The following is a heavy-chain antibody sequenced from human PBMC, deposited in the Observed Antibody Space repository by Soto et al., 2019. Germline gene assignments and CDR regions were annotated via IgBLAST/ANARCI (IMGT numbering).Heavy chain of an antibody. D-gene: IGHD4-17*01. CDR1: GGSISSGGYS. Sequence: QLQLQESGSGLVKPSQTLSLTCAVSGGSISSGGYSCNWIRQPPGKGLEWIGYIYHSGSTYYNPSLKSRVTISVARSKNQFYLKLSSVTAADTAVYYCARGMTTVTTFDYWCQGTLVTVSS. CDR2: IYHSGST. J-gene: IGHJ4*02. CDR3: ARGMTTVTTFDY. V-gene: IGHV4-30-2*01.